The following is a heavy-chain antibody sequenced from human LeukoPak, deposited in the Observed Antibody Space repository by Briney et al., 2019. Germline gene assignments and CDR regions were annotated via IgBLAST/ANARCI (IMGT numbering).Heavy chain of an antibody. D-gene: IGHD2-15*01. V-gene: IGHV5-51*01. CDR2: IYPGDSDT. CDR1: GYSFTSYW. Sequence: GESLKISCKGSGYSFTSYWIGWVRQMPGKGLEWMGIIYPGDSDTRYSPSFQGEVTISADKSISTAYLQWSSLKASDTAMYYCARGYCSGGSCYSGYFQHWGQGTLVTVSS. J-gene: IGHJ1*01. CDR3: ARGYCSGGSCYSGYFQH.